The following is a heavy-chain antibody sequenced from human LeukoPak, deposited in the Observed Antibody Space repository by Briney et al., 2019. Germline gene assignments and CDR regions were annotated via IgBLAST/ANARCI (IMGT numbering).Heavy chain of an antibody. V-gene: IGHV4-39*01. D-gene: IGHD3-9*01. CDR3: ARQGRYFAWFDP. CDR2: IYYSGTT. CDR1: GGSISSRDFY. Sequence: SETLSLTCTVSGGSISSRDFYWGWIRQPPGTGLKGIGTIYYSGTTYYNPSLKSRVTISVDTSKNQFSLNLSSVTAADTAMYYCARQGRYFAWFDPWGQGTLVTVSS. J-gene: IGHJ5*02.